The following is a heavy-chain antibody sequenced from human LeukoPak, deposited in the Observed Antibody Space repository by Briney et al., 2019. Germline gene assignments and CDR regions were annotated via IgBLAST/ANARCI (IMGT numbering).Heavy chain of an antibody. D-gene: IGHD3-10*01. CDR2: INPNNGGT. CDR3: ARDLKDDGFGAEGSLDF. Sequence: GASVKVSCKTFGYTFTSNYMQWVRQAPGQGLEWVGWINPNNGGTYSAEKFQGRVTMTRDTSAYTVYMELDRLRYDDTAVYFCARDLKDDGFGAEGSLDFWGRGTLVTVSS. J-gene: IGHJ4*02. CDR1: GYTFTSNY. V-gene: IGHV1-2*02.